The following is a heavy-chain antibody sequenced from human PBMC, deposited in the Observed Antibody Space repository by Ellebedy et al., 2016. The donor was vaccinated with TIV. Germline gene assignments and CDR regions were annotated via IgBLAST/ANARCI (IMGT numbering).Heavy chain of an antibody. Sequence: PGGSLRLSCTVSGGSISRYFWSWIRQPPGKGLEWIGYIYNSGTTNYNPSFKSRVTISAETSKNHFSLKLTSGTAADTSVYYCAREDYDILTGYSYGMDVWGQGTAVTVS. J-gene: IGHJ6*02. D-gene: IGHD3-9*01. CDR3: AREDYDILTGYSYGMDV. V-gene: IGHV4-59*01. CDR1: GGSISRYF. CDR2: IYNSGTT.